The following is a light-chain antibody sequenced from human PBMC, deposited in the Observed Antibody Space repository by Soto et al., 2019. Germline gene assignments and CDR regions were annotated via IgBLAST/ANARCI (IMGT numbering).Light chain of an antibody. CDR3: QPYGGSLWT. V-gene: IGKV3-20*01. J-gene: IGKJ1*01. CDR2: GTS. Sequence: EIVLTQSPGTLSLSPGERATLSCRASQSVNSRYLAWYQQKPGQAPRLLIYGTSSRATGIPDRFSGSGSGTDVTLTISSLESEDFAMSYGQPYGGSLWTFGQGTKVDIK. CDR1: QSVNSRY.